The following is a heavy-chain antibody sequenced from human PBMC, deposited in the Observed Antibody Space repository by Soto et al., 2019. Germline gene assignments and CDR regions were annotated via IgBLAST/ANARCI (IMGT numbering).Heavy chain of an antibody. CDR1: GFTFSSYA. CDR3: AKEGYYHSSGYYFDY. V-gene: IGHV3-23*01. J-gene: IGHJ4*02. D-gene: IGHD3-22*01. Sequence: VGSLRLSCAASGFTFSSYAMSWVRQAPGKGLEWVSAISGSGGSTYYADSVKGRFTISRDNSKNTLYLQMNSLRAEDTAVYYCAKEGYYHSSGYYFDYWGQGTLVTVSS. CDR2: ISGSGGST.